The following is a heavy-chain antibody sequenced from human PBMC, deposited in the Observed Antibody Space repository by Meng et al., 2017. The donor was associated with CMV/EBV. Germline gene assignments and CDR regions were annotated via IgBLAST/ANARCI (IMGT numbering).Heavy chain of an antibody. V-gene: IGHV3-30-3*01. CDR1: GFTFSSYD. CDR3: AREYGSGRYNGGLYYYGMDV. Sequence: SLKISCAASGFTFSSYDMHWVRQAPGKGLEWVAVISYDGSKKYYADSVKGRLTISRDNAKNTLYLQMNSLRAEDTAVYYCAREYGSGRYNGGLYYYGMDVWGQGTTVTVSS. CDR2: ISYDGSKK. D-gene: IGHD3-10*01. J-gene: IGHJ6*02.